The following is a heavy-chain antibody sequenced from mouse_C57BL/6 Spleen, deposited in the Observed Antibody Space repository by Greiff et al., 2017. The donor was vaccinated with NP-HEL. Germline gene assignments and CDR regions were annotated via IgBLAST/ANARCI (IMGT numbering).Heavy chain of an antibody. Sequence: VQLKQSGAELVRPGASVKLSCTASGFNIKDDYMHWVKQRPEQGLEWIGWIDPENGDTEYASKFQGKATITADTSSNTAYLQLSSLTSEDTAVDYCTTPGNGYHAWFAYWGQGTLVTVSA. J-gene: IGHJ3*01. CDR2: IDPENGDT. V-gene: IGHV14-4*01. CDR3: TTPGNGYHAWFAY. D-gene: IGHD2-2*01. CDR1: GFNIKDDY.